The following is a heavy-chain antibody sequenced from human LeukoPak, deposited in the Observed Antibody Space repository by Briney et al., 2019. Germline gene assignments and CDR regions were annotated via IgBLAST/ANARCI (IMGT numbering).Heavy chain of an antibody. CDR1: SGSISSGGYY. CDR2: IYYSGST. Sequence: SQTLSLTCTVSSGSISSGGYYWSWIRQHPGKGLEWIGYIYYSGSTYYNPSLKSRVTISVDTSKNQFSLKLSSVTAADTAVYYCARSIAARRGWFDPWGQGTLVTVSS. J-gene: IGHJ5*02. CDR3: ARSIAARRGWFDP. D-gene: IGHD6-6*01. V-gene: IGHV4-31*03.